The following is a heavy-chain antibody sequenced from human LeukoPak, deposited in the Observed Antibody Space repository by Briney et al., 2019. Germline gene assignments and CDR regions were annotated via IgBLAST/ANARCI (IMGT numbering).Heavy chain of an antibody. CDR2: IYYSGST. CDR3: ARVGDGYNSDY. D-gene: IGHD5-24*01. V-gene: IGHV4-39*07. CDR1: GGSISSSSYY. Sequence: SETLSLTCTVSGGSISSSSYYWGWIRQPPGKGLEWIGSIYYSGSTYYNPSLKSRVTISVDTSKNQFSLKLSSVTAADTAVYYCARVGDGYNSDYWGQGTLVTVSS. J-gene: IGHJ4*02.